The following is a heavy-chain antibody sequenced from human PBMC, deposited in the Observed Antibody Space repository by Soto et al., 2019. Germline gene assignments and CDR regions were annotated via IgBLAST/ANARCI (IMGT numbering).Heavy chain of an antibody. J-gene: IGHJ3*01. V-gene: IGHV4-59*03. D-gene: IGHD3-10*01. CDR1: GGSISSYY. CDR2: IYYSGST. Sequence: QVQLQESGPGLVKPSETLSLTCTVSGGSISSYYWSWIRQPPGKGLEWIGFIYYSGSTNYNPSLKGPATIFVEMFQNQHSPRASSVAAADTAPYFCGGRLAFANNSGDGFEFWGQGTMVTVSS. CDR3: GGRLAFANNSGDGFEF.